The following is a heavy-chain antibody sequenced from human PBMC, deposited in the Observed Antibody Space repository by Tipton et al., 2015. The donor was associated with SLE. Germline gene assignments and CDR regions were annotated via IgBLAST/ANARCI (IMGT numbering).Heavy chain of an antibody. J-gene: IGHJ4*02. Sequence: SLRLSCAASGFTFSSYWMHWVRQAPGKGLVWVSRINSDGSNTAYVDSVKGRFTISRDNAKNTLYLQMNSLRDEDTSVYYCARSLRSYGHFDFWGQGTLVTVSS. V-gene: IGHV3-74*01. CDR1: GFTFSSYW. CDR2: INSDGSNT. D-gene: IGHD5-18*01. CDR3: ARSLRSYGHFDF.